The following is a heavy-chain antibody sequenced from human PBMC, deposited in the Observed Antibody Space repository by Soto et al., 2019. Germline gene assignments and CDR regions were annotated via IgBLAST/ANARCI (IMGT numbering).Heavy chain of an antibody. CDR2: ISSSSSTI. CDR1: GFTFSSYS. J-gene: IGHJ4*02. D-gene: IGHD2-15*01. V-gene: IGHV3-48*04. CDR3: ARDERGSRIASRPNGY. Sequence: GGSLRLSCAASGFTFSSYSMNWVRQAPGKGLEWVSYISSSSSTIYYAHSVKGRVTISRDNSKNSLYLQMNSLRAEDTAVYYCARDERGSRIASRPNGYWGQGTLVTVSS.